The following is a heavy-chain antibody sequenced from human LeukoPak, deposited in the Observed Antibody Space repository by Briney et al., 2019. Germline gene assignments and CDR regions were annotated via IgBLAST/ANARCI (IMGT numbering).Heavy chain of an antibody. V-gene: IGHV1-2*02. CDR1: GYTFTGYY. J-gene: IGHJ3*02. CDR3: AEAKGVVVPAAASYAFDI. Sequence: GASVKVSCKASGYTFTGYYMHWVRQAPGQGLEWMGWTNPNSGGTNYAQKFQGRVTMTRDTSISTAYMELSRLRSDDTAVYYCAEAKGVVVPAAASYAFDIWGQGTMVTVSS. D-gene: IGHD2-2*01. CDR2: TNPNSGGT.